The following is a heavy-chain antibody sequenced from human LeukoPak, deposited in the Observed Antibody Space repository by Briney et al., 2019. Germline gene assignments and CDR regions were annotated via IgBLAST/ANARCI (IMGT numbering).Heavy chain of an antibody. V-gene: IGHV1-46*01. D-gene: IGHD3-3*01. Sequence: ASVKVSCKASGGTFSSYAISWVRQAPGQGLEWMGIINPSGGSTSYAQKFQGRVTMTRDMSTSTVYMELSSLRSEDTAVYYCARDRVLLGLERNTIFGGTFDYWGQGTLVTVSA. CDR1: GGTFSSYA. CDR2: INPSGGST. CDR3: ARDRVLLGLERNTIFGGTFDY. J-gene: IGHJ4*02.